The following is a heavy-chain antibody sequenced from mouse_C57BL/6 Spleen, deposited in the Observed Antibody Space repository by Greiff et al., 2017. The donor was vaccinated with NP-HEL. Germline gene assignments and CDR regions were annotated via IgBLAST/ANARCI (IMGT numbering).Heavy chain of an antibody. Sequence: QVQLKESGPGLVQPSQSLSITCTVSGFSLTSYGVHWVRQSPGKGLEWLGVIWSGGSKDYNAAFISRLSISKDNSKSQVFFKMNSLQADDTAIYYCARKGSKDSWAMDYWGQGTSVTVSS. CDR1: GFSLTSYG. CDR2: IWSGGSK. CDR3: ARKGSKDSWAMDY. D-gene: IGHD1-1*01. V-gene: IGHV2-2*01. J-gene: IGHJ4*01.